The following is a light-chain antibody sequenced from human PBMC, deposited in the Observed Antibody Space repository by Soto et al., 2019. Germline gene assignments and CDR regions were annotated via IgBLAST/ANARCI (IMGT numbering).Light chain of an antibody. V-gene: IGLV2-23*03. CDR2: EGS. CDR1: SSDVGRYNL. CDR3: LSYAAGSIFHVV. J-gene: IGLJ2*01. Sequence: QSVLTQPASVSGSPGQSITISCSGTSSDVGRYNLVSWYQQHPGKAPKVMIYEGSKRPSGVSNRFSGSKSGNAASLTISGLQAEDEAHYYCLSYAAGSIFHVVFGGGTKLTVL.